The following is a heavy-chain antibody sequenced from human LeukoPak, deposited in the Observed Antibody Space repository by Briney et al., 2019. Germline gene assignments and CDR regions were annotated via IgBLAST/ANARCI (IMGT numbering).Heavy chain of an antibody. J-gene: IGHJ5*02. D-gene: IGHD2-2*02. CDR2: ISAYNGNT. Sequence: ASVKVSCKASGYTFTSYGISWVRQAPGQGLEWMGWISAYNGNTNYAQKLQGRVTMTTDTSTSTAYMDLRSLRSDDTAVYYCARSPLGRQLLNRNWFDPWGQGTLVTVSS. V-gene: IGHV1-18*01. CDR1: GYTFTSYG. CDR3: ARSPLGRQLLNRNWFDP.